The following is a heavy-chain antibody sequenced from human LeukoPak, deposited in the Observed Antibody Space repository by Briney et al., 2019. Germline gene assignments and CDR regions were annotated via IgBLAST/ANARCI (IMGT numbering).Heavy chain of an antibody. D-gene: IGHD6-13*01. CDR3: AKDQGYSSSWYFNWFDP. J-gene: IGHJ5*02. CDR1: GFTFSSYA. Sequence: GGSLRLSCAASGFTFSSYAMSWVRQAPGKGLEWVSAISGSGGSTYYADSVKGRFTISRDNSKNTLYLQMNSLRAEDTAVYYCAKDQGYSSSWYFNWFDPWGQGTLVTVSS. V-gene: IGHV3-23*01. CDR2: ISGSGGST.